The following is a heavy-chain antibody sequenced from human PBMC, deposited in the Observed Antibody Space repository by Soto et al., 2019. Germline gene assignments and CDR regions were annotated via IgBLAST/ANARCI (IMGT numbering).Heavy chain of an antibody. CDR1: GGSMSRESYY. D-gene: IGHD2-2*02. CDR2: IYYSGST. V-gene: IGHV4-31*02. Sequence: QARNWCSSGGSMSRESYYWSWIRQHPGKGLEWIGYIYYSGSTYYNPSLKSRVTISVDTSKNQFSLKLSSVTAADTAVYYCASGVPAAILDYWGQGTLVTVSS. CDR3: ASGVPAAILDY. J-gene: IGHJ4*02.